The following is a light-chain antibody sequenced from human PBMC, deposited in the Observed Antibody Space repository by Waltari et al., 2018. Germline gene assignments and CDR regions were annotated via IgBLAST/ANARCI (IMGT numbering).Light chain of an antibody. CDR2: DVN. V-gene: IGLV2-23*02. Sequence: QSALTPPASVSGSPGQSITLACTGTNNAIENSILFARYQQHPGKAPKLIIYDVNRRPSGVSDRFSGSKSGNTASLTIAGLQAEDEADYHCSSYASDRTFFGGGTKVTVL. J-gene: IGLJ2*01. CDR3: SSYASDRTF. CDR1: NNAIENSIL.